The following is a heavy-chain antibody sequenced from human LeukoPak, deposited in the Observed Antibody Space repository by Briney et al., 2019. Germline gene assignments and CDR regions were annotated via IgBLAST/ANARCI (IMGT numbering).Heavy chain of an antibody. CDR1: GDTFTSYY. D-gene: IGHD5-24*01. Sequence: ASVKVSCKASGDTFTSYYMHWVRQAPGQGLEWMGIINPSGGSTTYAQKFQGRVTMTRDMSTSTVYMELSGLRSEDTAVYYCARQSDGYNQGYWGQGTLVTVSS. CDR2: INPSGGST. CDR3: ARQSDGYNQGY. J-gene: IGHJ4*02. V-gene: IGHV1-46*01.